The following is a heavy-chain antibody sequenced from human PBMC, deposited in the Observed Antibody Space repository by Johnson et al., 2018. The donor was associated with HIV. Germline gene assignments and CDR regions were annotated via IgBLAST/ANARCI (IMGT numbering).Heavy chain of an antibody. D-gene: IGHD3-22*01. CDR2: IGYDGNDK. J-gene: IGHJ3*01. Sequence: QMLLVESGGGVVQPGRSLRLSCAASGFTFRSYSMHWVRQAPGKGLEWVAAIGYDGNDKDYADSVKGRFTISRDNSRNTLYLHLNSLRAVDTAVYYCARGFRSHTETEAPMIIAPGACDVWGQGTMVTVSP. CDR1: GFTFRSYS. V-gene: IGHV3-30*04. CDR3: ARGFRSHTETEAPMIIAPGACDV.